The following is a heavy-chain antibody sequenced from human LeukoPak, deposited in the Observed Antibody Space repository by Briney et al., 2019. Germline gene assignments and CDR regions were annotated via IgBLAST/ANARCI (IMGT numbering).Heavy chain of an antibody. V-gene: IGHV3-9*03. CDR2: ISWNSGSI. D-gene: IGHD3-10*01. CDR3: AKGAFAYYYGSGSYYFDY. CDR1: GFTFDDYA. Sequence: GGSLRLSCAASGFTFDDYAMHWVRQAPGKGLECASGISWNSGSIGYADSVKGRFTISRDNAKNSLYLQMNSLRAEDMALYYCAKGAFAYYYGSGSYYFDYWGQGTLVTVSS. J-gene: IGHJ4*02.